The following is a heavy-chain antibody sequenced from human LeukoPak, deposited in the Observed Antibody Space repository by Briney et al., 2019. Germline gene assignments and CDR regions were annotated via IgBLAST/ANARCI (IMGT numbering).Heavy chain of an antibody. V-gene: IGHV3-53*01. CDR3: AKLMVRVHFDY. J-gene: IGHJ4*02. CDR1: GFTVSSNY. Sequence: GGSLRLSCAASGFTVSSNYMSWVRQAPGKGLEWVSVIYSGGSTYYAASVRGRFTISRDNSKNTLYLQMNSLRAEDTAVYYCAKLMVRVHFDYWGQGTLVTVSS. CDR2: IYSGGST. D-gene: IGHD3-10*01.